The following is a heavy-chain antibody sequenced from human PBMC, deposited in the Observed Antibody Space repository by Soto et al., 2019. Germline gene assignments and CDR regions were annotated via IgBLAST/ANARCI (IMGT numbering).Heavy chain of an antibody. CDR3: AKFTEPGYSSIWYYFEY. D-gene: IGHD6-19*01. V-gene: IGHV3-21*06. CDR1: GCSFSGCS. CDR2: ISSRSTNI. Sequence: PGGTLRLSCVVSGCSFSGCSMSWGRQGPARGLERVAYISSRSTNIDYADSVKGRFTISRDNAKNLVSLQMSSLRGEDTALYYCAKFTEPGYSSIWYYFEYWGQGTPVTVSS. J-gene: IGHJ4*02.